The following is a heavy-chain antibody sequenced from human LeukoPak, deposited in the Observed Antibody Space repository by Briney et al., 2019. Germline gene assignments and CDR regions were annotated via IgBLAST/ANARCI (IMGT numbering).Heavy chain of an antibody. CDR1: GGSVSSGSYY. V-gene: IGHV4-61*01. CDR3: ARDLPPSGGSYLRQRTSYYSSVLDV. Sequence: PSETLSLTCTVSGGSVSSGSYYWSWIRQPPGKGLEWIGYIYYSGSTNYNPSLKSRVTISVDTSKNQFSLKLSSVTAADTAVYYWARDLPPSGGSYLRQRTSYYSSVLDVGGKGTTSPSPQ. D-gene: IGHD1-26*01. J-gene: IGHJ6*04. CDR2: IYYSGST.